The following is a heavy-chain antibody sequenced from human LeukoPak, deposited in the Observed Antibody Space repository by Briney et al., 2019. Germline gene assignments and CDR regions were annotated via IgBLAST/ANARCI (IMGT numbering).Heavy chain of an antibody. CDR3: AISLPVTRDYYFDY. Sequence: GESLKISCKGSGYSFTNYWIAWVRQMPGKGLEWMGVIFPGDSDTRYSPSFQGQVTISADKSISTAYLQWSSLKASDTAMYYCAISLPVTRDYYFDYWGQGTLVTVSS. J-gene: IGHJ4*02. V-gene: IGHV5-51*01. CDR1: GYSFTNYW. CDR2: IFPGDSDT. D-gene: IGHD4-17*01.